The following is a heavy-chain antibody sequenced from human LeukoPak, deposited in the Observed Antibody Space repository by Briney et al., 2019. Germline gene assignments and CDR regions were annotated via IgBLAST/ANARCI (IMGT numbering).Heavy chain of an antibody. CDR1: GFTFSSYG. Sequence: GRSLRLSCAASGFTFSSYGMNWVRQAPGKGLEWVALISDDGGKKEYVDSVKGRFTISRDNSKNTLYLQMNSLRAEDTAVYYCAKDPIAAAVLGGYFDYWGQGTLVTVSS. CDR2: ISDDGGKK. CDR3: AKDPIAAAVLGGYFDY. J-gene: IGHJ4*02. D-gene: IGHD6-13*01. V-gene: IGHV3-30*18.